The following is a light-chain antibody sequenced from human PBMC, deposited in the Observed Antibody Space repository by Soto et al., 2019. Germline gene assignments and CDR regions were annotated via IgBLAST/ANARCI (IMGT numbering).Light chain of an antibody. V-gene: IGLV2-14*01. J-gene: IGLJ1*01. CDR3: ASYTTSRTSV. CDR1: SSDVGGCSY. Sequence: QSVLTQPASVSGSPGQSIAISCTGTSSDVGGCSYVSWYQQQPGKAPKLVISDVSNRPSGVSDRFSGSKSGNTASLTISGLQTEDEADCYCASYTTSRTSVFGTGTRSPS. CDR2: DVS.